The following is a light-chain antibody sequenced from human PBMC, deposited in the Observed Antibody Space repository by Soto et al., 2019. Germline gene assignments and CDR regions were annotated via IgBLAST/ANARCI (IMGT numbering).Light chain of an antibody. V-gene: IGLV2-8*01. CDR1: SSDVGGFNY. CDR3: CSYAGSSTWV. J-gene: IGLJ3*02. Sequence: QSALTQPPSASGSPGQSVTISCTETSSDVGGFNYVSWHQQHPGKAPKLILYEVNKRPSGVPDRFSGSKSGNTASLTVSGLQAEDEADYYCCSYAGSSTWVFGGGTKLTVL. CDR2: EVN.